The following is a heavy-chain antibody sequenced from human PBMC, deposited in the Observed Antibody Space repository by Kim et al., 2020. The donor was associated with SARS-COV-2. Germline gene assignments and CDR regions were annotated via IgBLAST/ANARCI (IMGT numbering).Heavy chain of an antibody. CDR3: ARVYSGSYYVGMWFDP. V-gene: IGHV4-59*01. J-gene: IGHJ5*02. CDR2: IYYSGST. D-gene: IGHD1-26*01. Sequence: SETLSLTCTVSGGSISSYYWSWIRQPPGKGLEWIGYIYYSGSTNYNPSLKSRVTISVDTSKNQFSLKLSSVTAADTAVYYCARVYSGSYYVGMWFDPSGQGTLVTVSS. CDR1: GGSISSYY.